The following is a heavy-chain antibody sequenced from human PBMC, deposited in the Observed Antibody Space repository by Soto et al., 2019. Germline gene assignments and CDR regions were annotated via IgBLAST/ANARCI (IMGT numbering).Heavy chain of an antibody. Sequence: SETLSLTCTVSGGSISSGGYYWSWIRQHPGKGLEWIGYIYYSGSTYYNPSLKSRVTISVDTSKNQFSLKLSSVTAADTAVYYCARAGGWELLIDYWGQGTLVTVSS. CDR2: IYYSGST. CDR3: ARAGGWELLIDY. J-gene: IGHJ4*02. D-gene: IGHD1-26*01. CDR1: GGSISSGGYY. V-gene: IGHV4-31*03.